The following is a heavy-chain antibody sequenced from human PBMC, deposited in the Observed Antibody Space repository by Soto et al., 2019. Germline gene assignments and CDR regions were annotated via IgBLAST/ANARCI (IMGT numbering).Heavy chain of an antibody. CDR1: GFTFTSYA. V-gene: IGHV1-3*01. CDR3: ARGLGLYYFDY. Sequence: VSVKVSCKASGFTFTSYARHWVRQAPGQRLEWMGWINAGNGNTKYSQKFQGRVTITRDTSASTAYMELSSLRSEDTAVYYCARGLGLYYFDYWGQGTLVTVS. J-gene: IGHJ4*02. CDR2: INAGNGNT. D-gene: IGHD1-26*01.